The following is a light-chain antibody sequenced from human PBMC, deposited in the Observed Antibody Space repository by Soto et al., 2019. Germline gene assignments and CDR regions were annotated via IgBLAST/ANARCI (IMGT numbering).Light chain of an antibody. CDR3: QQYNNWPRT. CDR2: GAT. CDR1: QSVSNDF. J-gene: IGKJ1*01. Sequence: IVLTQSPGILSLSPGERATLSCRASQSVSNDFLAWYQQKPGQAPRLLIHGATTRATGIPARFSGSGSGTGFTLTISSLQSEDFAVYYCQQYNNWPRTFGQGTKVDIK. V-gene: IGKV3-15*01.